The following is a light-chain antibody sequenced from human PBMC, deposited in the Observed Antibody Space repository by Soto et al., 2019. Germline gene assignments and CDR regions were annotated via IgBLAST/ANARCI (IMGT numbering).Light chain of an antibody. CDR3: QHYKMYSPWT. CDR1: QDISTL. Sequence: AIHLTQSPSSLSASLGDRVTITCRASQDISTLLAWYQQKPGKAPNLLIYEASILQRGVPSRFSGSGSGTEFTLTISSLQPDDFATYYCQHYKMYSPWTFGQGTKVDIK. V-gene: IGKV1-13*02. CDR2: EAS. J-gene: IGKJ1*01.